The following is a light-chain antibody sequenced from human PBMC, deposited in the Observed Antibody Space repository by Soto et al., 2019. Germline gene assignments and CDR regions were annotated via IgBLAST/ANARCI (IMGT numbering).Light chain of an antibody. CDR1: QDISNY. V-gene: IGKV1-33*01. CDR3: QKYNSDPQT. Sequence: DIHMTQSPSSLSASVGDRFTITCQASQDISNYLNWYQQKPGKAPKLLIYDASSLESGVPSRFRGSGSGTEFTLTISSLQPEDVATYYCQKYNSDPQTFGQGTKVDIK. J-gene: IGKJ1*01. CDR2: DAS.